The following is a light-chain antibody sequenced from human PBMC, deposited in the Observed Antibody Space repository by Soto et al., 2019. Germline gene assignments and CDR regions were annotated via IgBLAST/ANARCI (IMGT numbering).Light chain of an antibody. V-gene: IGKV3-15*01. CDR3: QQYNDWPFT. CDR2: GVS. Sequence: EIVLTQSPGTLSLSPGERAPLSCRASQSVSTDYLAWYQQKPGQAPRLLIYGVSSRATDIPARFSGSESGTEFTLTISSLQSEEFAVYYCQQYNDWPFTFGPGTKVDIK. CDR1: QSVSTD. J-gene: IGKJ3*01.